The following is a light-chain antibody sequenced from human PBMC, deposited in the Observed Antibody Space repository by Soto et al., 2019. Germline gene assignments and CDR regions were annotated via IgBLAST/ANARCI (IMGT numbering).Light chain of an antibody. J-gene: IGKJ5*01. Sequence: EFVLTQSPVTLSLSPGERATLSFSASQSVSNSYVAWYQQKSGQAPRLLIYDTSSRVTGIPDRFSGSGSGTDFTLTISRLEPEDFAVFYCQQYGTSEIIFGQGTRLEIK. CDR3: QQYGTSEII. V-gene: IGKV3-20*01. CDR1: QSVSNSY. CDR2: DTS.